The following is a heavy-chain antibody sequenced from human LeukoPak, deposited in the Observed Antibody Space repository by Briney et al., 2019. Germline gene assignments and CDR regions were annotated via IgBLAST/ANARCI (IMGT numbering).Heavy chain of an antibody. J-gene: IGHJ4*02. CDR1: GGSISYYY. V-gene: IGHV4-4*07. D-gene: IGHD3-22*01. CDR3: AGAGDTYYYDSSGPCDY. CDR2: IYTSGNT. Sequence: SETLSLTCSVSGGSISYYYWSWIRQPAGKGLEWIGRIYTSGNTDYNPSLKSRVTMSLDTSKNQFSLKLSSVAAADTAVYYCAGAGDTYYYDSSGPCDYWGQGTLVTVSS.